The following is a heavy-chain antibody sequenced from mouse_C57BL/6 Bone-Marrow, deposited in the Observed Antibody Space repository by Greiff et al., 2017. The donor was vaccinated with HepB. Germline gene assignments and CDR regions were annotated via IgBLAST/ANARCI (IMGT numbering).Heavy chain of an antibody. CDR1: GYTFTSYG. Sequence: VKVVESGAELARPGASVKLSCKASGYTFTSYGISWVKQRTGQGLEWIGEIYPRSGNTYYNEKFKGKATLTADKSSSTAYMELPSLTSEDSAVYFCARSAPFAYWGQGTLVTVSA. CDR2: IYPRSGNT. CDR3: ARSAPFAY. J-gene: IGHJ3*01. V-gene: IGHV1-81*01.